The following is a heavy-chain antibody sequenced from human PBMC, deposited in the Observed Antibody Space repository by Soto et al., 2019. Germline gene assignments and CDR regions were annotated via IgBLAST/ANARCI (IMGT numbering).Heavy chain of an antibody. V-gene: IGHV1-18*01. CDR3: AREGDIVVVPAARVYYYGMDV. Sequence: GASVKVSCKASGYTFTSYGISWVRQAPGQGLEWMGWISAYNGNTNYAQKLQGRVTMTTDTSTSTAYMELRSLRSDDTAVYYCAREGDIVVVPAARVYYYGMDVWGQGTTVTVSS. J-gene: IGHJ6*02. CDR1: GYTFTSYG. CDR2: ISAYNGNT. D-gene: IGHD2-2*01.